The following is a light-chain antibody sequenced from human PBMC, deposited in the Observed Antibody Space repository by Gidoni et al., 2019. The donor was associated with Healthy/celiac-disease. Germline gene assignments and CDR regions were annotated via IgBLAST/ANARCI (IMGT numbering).Light chain of an antibody. J-gene: IGLJ3*02. CDR2: GNS. CDR3: QSYDSSLSGSKV. CDR1: SSNIGAGYD. Sequence: QPALTLPPSVSEAPGQRVTISCTGSSSNIGAGYDVHWYQQLPGTAPKLLIYGNSNRPSGVPDRFSGSKSGTSASLAITGLQAEDEADYYCQSYDSSLSGSKVFGGGTKLTVL. V-gene: IGLV1-40*01.